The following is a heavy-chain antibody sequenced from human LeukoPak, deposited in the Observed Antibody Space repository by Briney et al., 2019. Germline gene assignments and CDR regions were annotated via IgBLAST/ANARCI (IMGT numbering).Heavy chain of an antibody. J-gene: IGHJ4*02. CDR2: IVGGGITT. D-gene: IGHD2/OR15-2a*01. V-gene: IGHV3-23*01. Sequence: GGSLRLSCAASGFTFSSCDMNWVRQAPGKGLEWVSGIVGGGITTYYADSVKGRFTISRDNSKNTLSLQMNSLRAEDTAVYYCAKTGGFYAVDYWGQGTLVTVSS. CDR3: AKTGGFYAVDY. CDR1: GFTFSSCD.